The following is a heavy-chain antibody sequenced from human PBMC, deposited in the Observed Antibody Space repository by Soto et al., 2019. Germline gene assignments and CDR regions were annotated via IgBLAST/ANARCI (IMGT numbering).Heavy chain of an antibody. CDR3: ARDRRYTGYVDH. J-gene: IGHJ5*02. CDR1: GGSIDTAGNY. V-gene: IGHV4-31*03. Sequence: QVQLQESGPGLVKPSQTLSLICNVSGGSIDTAGNYWTWIRQHPGKGLEWIGFISNSGSTYYNPSRMSRLSISADSSKNQFLLHLSSVTAADTAVYFCARDRRYTGYVDHWGQGTLVTVSS. D-gene: IGHD5-12*01. CDR2: ISNSGST.